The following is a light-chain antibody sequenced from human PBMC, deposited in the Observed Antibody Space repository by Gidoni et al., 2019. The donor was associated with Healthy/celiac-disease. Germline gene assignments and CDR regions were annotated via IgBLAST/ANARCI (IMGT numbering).Light chain of an antibody. CDR1: QDISNY. CDR2: DAS. CDR3: QQYDNLLPF. V-gene: IGKV1-33*01. Sequence: DIQMTQSPSSLSASVGDRVTITCQASQDISNYLNWYQQKPGKAPKLLIYDASNLETGVPSRFSGSGSGTDFTFTISSLQPEDIATYYCQQYDNLLPFFXGXTKVEIK. J-gene: IGKJ4*01.